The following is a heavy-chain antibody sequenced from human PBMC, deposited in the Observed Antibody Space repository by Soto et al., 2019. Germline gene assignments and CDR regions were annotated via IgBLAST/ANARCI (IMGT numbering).Heavy chain of an antibody. Sequence: QVQLVESGGGVVQPGRSLRLSCAASGFTFSNYGMHWVRQAPGKGLEWVALIWYDGSNKYYADSVKGRFTISRDNSKNTLYLQMSSLRGDDTAVYHCARDRSSSAWYGHTFDIWGQGTMVTVSS. J-gene: IGHJ3*02. D-gene: IGHD6-19*01. CDR3: ARDRSSSAWYGHTFDI. CDR2: IWYDGSNK. V-gene: IGHV3-33*01. CDR1: GFTFSNYG.